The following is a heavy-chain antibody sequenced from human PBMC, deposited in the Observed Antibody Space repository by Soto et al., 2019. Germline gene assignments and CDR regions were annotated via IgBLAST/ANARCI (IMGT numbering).Heavy chain of an antibody. D-gene: IGHD1-26*01. CDR2: MIGDGTSW. J-gene: IGHJ4*02. CDR1: GFNFSIYA. CDR3: AKDLRPDGRYDLDY. V-gene: IGHV3-23*01. Sequence: EVQLLESGGGLAQAGGSLRLSCAASGFNFSIYAMNWVRQAPGKGLEWVAVMIGDGTSWDYADSVRGRFTISRDNSKNTLYLQMNSLRAEDTAVYYCAKDLRPDGRYDLDYWGQGTLVTVSS.